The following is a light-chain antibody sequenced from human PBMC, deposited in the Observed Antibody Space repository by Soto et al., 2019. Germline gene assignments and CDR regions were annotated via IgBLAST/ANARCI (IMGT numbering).Light chain of an antibody. CDR1: SSDVGNYNY. Sequence: QSVLTQPASVSGSPGQSITISCTGSSSDVGNYNYVSWYQQHPGKAPKLIVFDVSNRPSGISNRFSGSKSGNTASLTISGLQTEDEADYYCYSYTSTSTVIFGGGTKVTVL. CDR3: YSYTSTSTVI. V-gene: IGLV2-14*03. J-gene: IGLJ2*01. CDR2: DVS.